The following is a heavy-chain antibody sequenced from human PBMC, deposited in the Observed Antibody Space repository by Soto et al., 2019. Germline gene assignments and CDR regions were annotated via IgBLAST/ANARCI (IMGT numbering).Heavy chain of an antibody. D-gene: IGHD4-4*01. J-gene: IGHJ6*02. V-gene: IGHV3-30*18. CDR2: VSFDSKNK. Sequence: PGGSLILSCAGSGFSFDAYGMHWVRQAPGKGLEWLTTVSFDSKNKYYIDSVEGRFTISRDNSKNMLFLQMNSLRHEDTAVYYCAKESVETSYSYYGMDVWGPGTTVTVSS. CDR1: GFSFDAYG. CDR3: AKESVETSYSYYGMDV.